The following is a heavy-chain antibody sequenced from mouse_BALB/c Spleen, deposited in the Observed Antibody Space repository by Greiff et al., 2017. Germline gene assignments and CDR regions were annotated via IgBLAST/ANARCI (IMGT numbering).Heavy chain of an antibody. CDR3: VRGSRY. CDR1: GFSLTSYD. Sequence: QVQLQQSGPGLVAPSQSLSITCTVSGFSLTSYDISWIRQPPGKGLEWLGVIWTGGGTNYNSAFMSRLSISKDNSKSQVFLKMNSLQTDDTAIYYCVRGSRYWGQGTLVTVSA. CDR2: IWTGGGT. V-gene: IGHV2-9-2*01. J-gene: IGHJ3*01.